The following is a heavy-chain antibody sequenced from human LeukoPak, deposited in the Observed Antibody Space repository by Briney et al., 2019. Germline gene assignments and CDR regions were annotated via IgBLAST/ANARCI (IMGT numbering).Heavy chain of an antibody. CDR3: VRDRRDKTMGGFDF. CDR2: ICHTGNT. Sequence: SSVTLSLTCAGSGGSITTNNWWSWVRQSPGKGLEWIGEICHTGNTNYNPSLKSRVSMAVDTSNNQFSLNLNSATAADTAVYYCVRDRRDKTMGGFDFWGQGTLVTVSS. J-gene: IGHJ4*02. D-gene: IGHD5-24*01. CDR1: GGSITTNNW. V-gene: IGHV4-4*02.